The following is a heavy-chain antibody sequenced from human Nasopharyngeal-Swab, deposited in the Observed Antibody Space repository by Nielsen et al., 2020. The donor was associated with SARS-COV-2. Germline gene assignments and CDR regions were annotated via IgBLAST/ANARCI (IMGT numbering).Heavy chain of an antibody. D-gene: IGHD1-14*01. CDR3: ARSPGIKGSYFDY. CDR1: GYSFTSYW. V-gene: IGHV5-51*01. J-gene: IGHJ4*02. CDR2: IYPGDSDT. Sequence: KVSCKGSGYSFTSYWIGWVRQMPGKGLEWMGIIYPGDSDTRYSPSFQGQVTISADKSISTAYLQWSSLKAPDTAMYYCARSPGIKGSYFDYWGQGTLVTVSS.